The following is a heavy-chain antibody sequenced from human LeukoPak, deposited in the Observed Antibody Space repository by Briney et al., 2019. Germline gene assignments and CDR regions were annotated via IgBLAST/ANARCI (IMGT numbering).Heavy chain of an antibody. D-gene: IGHD3-22*01. CDR1: GFTFSGSA. CDR2: ISYSGANS. J-gene: IGHJ3*02. V-gene: IGHV3-23*01. Sequence: PGGSLRLSCAASGFTFSGSAMSWVRQAPGEGLEWVSHISYSGANSYYTDSVRGRFTISRDNSKNTLYLQMNSLRAEDTAVYYCVGGDSSGSLDAFDIWGQGTTVTVSS. CDR3: VGGDSSGSLDAFDI.